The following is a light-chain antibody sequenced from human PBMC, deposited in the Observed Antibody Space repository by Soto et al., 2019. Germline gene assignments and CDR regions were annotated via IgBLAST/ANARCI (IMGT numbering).Light chain of an antibody. J-gene: IGLJ1*01. CDR2: SSN. V-gene: IGLV1-44*01. CDR1: SSNIGTNT. Sequence: QSVLTQPPSASGTPGQRVTISCSGSSSNIGTNTVNWYQQLPGTAPKLLIYSSNQRPSGVPDRFSGSKSGTSASLAISVLQSEDEADYYCAAWDDSLNGYVFGTATKLTVL. CDR3: AAWDDSLNGYV.